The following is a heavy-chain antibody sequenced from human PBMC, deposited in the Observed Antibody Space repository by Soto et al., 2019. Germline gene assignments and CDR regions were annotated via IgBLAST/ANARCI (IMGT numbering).Heavy chain of an antibody. CDR1: GGTISSYA. CDR2: IVPFFDAP. J-gene: IGHJ4*02. CDR3: ARGLSADY. D-gene: IGHD3-10*01. Sequence: QVQLVQSGAEVKKPGSSVKVSCKASGGTISSYAINWVRQAPGQGLEWMGAIVPFFDAPKFAQKFQGRVTITADKSTNTAYMELSSLRSEDTAIYYCARGLSADYWGQGTLVTVSS. V-gene: IGHV1-69*06.